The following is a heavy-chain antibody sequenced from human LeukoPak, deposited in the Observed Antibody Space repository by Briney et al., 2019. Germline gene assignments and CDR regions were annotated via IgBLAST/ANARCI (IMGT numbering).Heavy chain of an antibody. CDR3: TLIQGWGSGSYYRDF. V-gene: IGHV3-15*01. CDR1: GFSISNDW. J-gene: IGHJ4*02. Sequence: GGSLRLSCAASGFSISNDWMSWVRQAPGKGLEWVARVKSRSAGETTDYAAPVKGRFTISRDDSKNTLYLQMNSLKTEDTAVCYCTLIQGWGSGSYYRDFWGQGTLVTVSS. D-gene: IGHD3-10*01. CDR2: VKSRSAGETT.